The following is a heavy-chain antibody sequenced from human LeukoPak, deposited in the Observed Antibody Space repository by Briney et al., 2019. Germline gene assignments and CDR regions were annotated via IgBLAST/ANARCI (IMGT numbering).Heavy chain of an antibody. CDR3: ARGGTTTHYYDSSGYPY. CDR1: DGSITNYD. Sequence: SETLSLTCTVSDGSITNYDWSWVRQPPGKGPEFIGCIHYSGTANYNPSLRSRVTISIDTSKKHFFLKLKSVTAADTAVYYCARGGTTTHYYDSSGYPYWGQGTLVTVSS. J-gene: IGHJ4*02. V-gene: IGHV4-59*01. D-gene: IGHD3-22*01. CDR2: IHYSGTA.